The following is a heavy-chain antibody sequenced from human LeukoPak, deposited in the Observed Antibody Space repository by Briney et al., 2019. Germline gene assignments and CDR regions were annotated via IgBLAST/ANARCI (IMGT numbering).Heavy chain of an antibody. CDR3: ARNRPPPRSCTNGVCYFADYYYYYMDV. V-gene: IGHV1-46*01. CDR1: GYTFTSYY. Sequence: GASVKVSCESSGYTFTSYYIHWVRQTPGQGLEWMGIINPSDGSTSYPQKFQGRVTLTRDMSTGTVYMELSSLRSEDTAVYYCARNRPPPRSCTNGVCYFADYYYYYMDVWGKGTTVTVSS. D-gene: IGHD2-8*01. J-gene: IGHJ6*03. CDR2: INPSDGST.